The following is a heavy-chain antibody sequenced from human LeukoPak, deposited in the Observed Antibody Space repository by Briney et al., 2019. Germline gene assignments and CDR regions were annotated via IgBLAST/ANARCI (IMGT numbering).Heavy chain of an antibody. V-gene: IGHV4-38-2*01. Sequence: PSETLSLTCAVSGYSISSGYYWGWIRQPPGKGLEWIGSIYHSGSTYYNPPLKSRVTISVDTSKNQFSLKLSSVTAADTAVYYCARQSSTGLSATDYWGQGTLVTVSS. J-gene: IGHJ4*02. CDR3: ARQSSTGLSATDY. CDR2: IYHSGST. CDR1: GYSISSGYY. D-gene: IGHD2-2*01.